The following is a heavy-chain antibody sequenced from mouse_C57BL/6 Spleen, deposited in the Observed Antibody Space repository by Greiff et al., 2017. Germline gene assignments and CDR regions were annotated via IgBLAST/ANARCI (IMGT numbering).Heavy chain of an antibody. Sequence: EVQLVESGGGLVKPGGSLKLSCAASGFTFSDYGMHWVRQAPEKGLEWVAYISSGSSTIYSADTVKGRFTIARDNAKNTLFLQMTSLRSEDTAMYYCARGGDYDPYYYAMDYWGQGTSGTVSS. D-gene: IGHD2-4*01. J-gene: IGHJ4*01. V-gene: IGHV5-17*01. CDR3: ARGGDYDPYYYAMDY. CDR2: ISSGSSTI. CDR1: GFTFSDYG.